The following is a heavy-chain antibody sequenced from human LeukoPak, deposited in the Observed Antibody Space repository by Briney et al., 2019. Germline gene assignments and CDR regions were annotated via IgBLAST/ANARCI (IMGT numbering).Heavy chain of an antibody. V-gene: IGHV3-33*01. CDR3: ARGEVVGATFGYYGMDV. CDR1: GFTFSSYG. CDR2: IWYDGSNK. D-gene: IGHD1-26*01. J-gene: IGHJ6*02. Sequence: GGSLRLSCAASGFTFSSYGMHWVRQAPGKGLEWVAVIWYDGSNKYYADSVKGRFTISRDNSKNTLYLHMNSLRAEDTAVYYCARGEVVGATFGYYGMDVWGQGTTVTVSS.